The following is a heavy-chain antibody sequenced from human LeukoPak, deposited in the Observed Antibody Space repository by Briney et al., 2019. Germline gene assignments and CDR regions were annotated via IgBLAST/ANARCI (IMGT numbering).Heavy chain of an antibody. V-gene: IGHV4-39*01. Sequence: SETLSLTCTVSGGSISSSSYYWGWIRQPPGKGLEWIGSIYYSGSTYYNPSLKSRVTISVDTSKNQFSLKLSSVTAADTAVCYCARSSRLRGYSYWGQGTLVTVSS. J-gene: IGHJ4*02. CDR1: GGSISSSSYY. D-gene: IGHD5-18*01. CDR3: ARSSRLRGYSY. CDR2: IYYSGST.